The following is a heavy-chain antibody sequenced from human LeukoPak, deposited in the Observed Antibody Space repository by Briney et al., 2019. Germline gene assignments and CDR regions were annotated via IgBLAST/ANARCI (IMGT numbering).Heavy chain of an antibody. V-gene: IGHV4-59*01. D-gene: IGHD5-24*01. CDR1: GGSISSYY. Sequence: SETLSLTCSVSGGSISSYYWSWIRQPPGKGLEWIGYIYYSGSTNYNPSLKSRVTISLDTSKNQFSLKLSSVTAADTAVYYCARGDGYHAGFDYWGQGTLVTVSS. J-gene: IGHJ4*02. CDR3: ARGDGYHAGFDY. CDR2: IYYSGST.